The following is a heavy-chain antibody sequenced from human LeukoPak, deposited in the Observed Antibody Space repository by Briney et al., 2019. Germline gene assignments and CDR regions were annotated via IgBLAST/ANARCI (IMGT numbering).Heavy chain of an antibody. CDR1: GGSISSSSYY. V-gene: IGHV4-39*07. J-gene: IGHJ4*02. CDR2: IYYSGST. Sequence: PSETLSLTCTVSGGSISSSSYYWGWIRQPPGEGLEWIGSIYYSGSTYYNPSLKSRVTISVDTSKNQFSLKLSSMTAADTALYYCAKDIKGQQLAPIFDYWGQGTLVTVSS. D-gene: IGHD6-13*01. CDR3: AKDIKGQQLAPIFDY.